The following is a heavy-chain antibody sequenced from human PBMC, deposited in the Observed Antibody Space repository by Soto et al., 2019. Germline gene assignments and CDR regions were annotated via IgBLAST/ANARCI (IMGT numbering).Heavy chain of an antibody. CDR3: AKDQQRSVTSDAFDI. D-gene: IGHD6-25*01. CDR2: IIPIFDST. CDR1: GGTFSNYA. Sequence: GASVKVSCKASGGTFSNYAINCVLQSPLQGLEWMGGIIPIFDSTNSAQKFQGRVTLTADESTSTIYMELSSLTSEDTGVYYCAKDQQRSVTSDAFDIWGQGTMVTVSS. J-gene: IGHJ3*02. V-gene: IGHV1-69*13.